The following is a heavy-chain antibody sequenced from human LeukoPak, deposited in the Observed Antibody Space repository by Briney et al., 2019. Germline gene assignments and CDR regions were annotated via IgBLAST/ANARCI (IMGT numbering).Heavy chain of an antibody. Sequence: PSETLSLTCTVSGGSISSSSYYWGWIRQPPGKGLEWIGNIYYSGSTYYNPSLGSRVTMSLDTSKNQFSLKLSSVTAADTAVYYCARDENGYVWGSFRAWGQGTLVTVSS. V-gene: IGHV4-39*07. CDR2: IYYSGST. CDR3: ARDENGYVWGSFRA. CDR1: GGSISSSSYY. J-gene: IGHJ5*02. D-gene: IGHD3-16*02.